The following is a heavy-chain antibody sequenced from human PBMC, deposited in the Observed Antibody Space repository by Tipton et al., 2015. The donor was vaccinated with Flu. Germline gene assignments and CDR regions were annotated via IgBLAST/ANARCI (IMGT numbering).Heavy chain of an antibody. J-gene: IGHJ6*02. D-gene: IGHD1/OR15-1a*01. CDR1: GFTFSSYD. Sequence: SLRLSCAASGFTFSSYDMHWVRRSAGGGLEWVSGIGANGDTSYSDSVKGRFTISRENAKNSLDLHMNRLRPGDTAVYYCTRGPLPDSNWYNGMDVWDQGP. CDR2: IGANGDT. CDR3: TRGPLPDSNWYNGMDV. V-gene: IGHV3-13*01.